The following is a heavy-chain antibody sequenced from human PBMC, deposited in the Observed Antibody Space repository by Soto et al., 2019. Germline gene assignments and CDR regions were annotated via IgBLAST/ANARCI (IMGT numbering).Heavy chain of an antibody. CDR3: ARGPEGILVYYYMDV. J-gene: IGHJ6*03. Sequence: ASVKVSCKASGYTFTSYAMHWVRQAPGQRLEWMGWINAGNGNTKYSQKFQGRVTITRDTSASTAYMELSSLRSEDTAVYYCARGPEGILVYYYMDVWGKGNPGHRLL. D-gene: IGHD3-9*01. CDR2: INAGNGNT. V-gene: IGHV1-3*01. CDR1: GYTFTSYA.